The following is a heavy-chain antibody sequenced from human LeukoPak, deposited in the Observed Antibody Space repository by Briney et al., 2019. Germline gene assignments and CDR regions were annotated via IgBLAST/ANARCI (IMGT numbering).Heavy chain of an antibody. CDR3: ARVVASHPWWPNDY. D-gene: IGHD2-15*01. CDR1: GYTFTGYY. V-gene: IGHV1-2*02. J-gene: IGHJ4*02. CDR2: INPNSGGT. Sequence: ASVKVSCKASGYTFTGYYMHWVRQAPGQGLERMGWINPNSGGTNYAQKFQGRVTMTRDTSISTAYMELSRLRSDDTAVYYCARVVASHPWWPNDYWGQGTLVTVSS.